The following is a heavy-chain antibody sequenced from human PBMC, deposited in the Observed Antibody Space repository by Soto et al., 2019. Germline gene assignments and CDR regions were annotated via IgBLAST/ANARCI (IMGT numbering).Heavy chain of an antibody. CDR3: AKTYYDLWSGSHLSSYFDY. Sequence: GASVKVSFKASGYTFTGYYMHWLRQDPGQGLEWMGWINPNSGGTNYAQKFQGRVTMTRDTSISTAYMELSRLRSDDTAVYYCAKTYYDLWSGSHLSSYFDYWGQGTLVTVSS. CDR2: INPNSGGT. D-gene: IGHD3-3*01. CDR1: GYTFTGYY. J-gene: IGHJ4*02. V-gene: IGHV1-2*02.